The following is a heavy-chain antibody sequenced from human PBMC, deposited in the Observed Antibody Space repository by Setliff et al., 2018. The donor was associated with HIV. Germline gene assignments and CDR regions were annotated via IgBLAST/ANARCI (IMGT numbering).Heavy chain of an antibody. CDR3: AAIVGDITAWDI. CDR2: VDPEDGET. J-gene: IGHJ3*02. Sequence: PGASVKVSCKASGYTFTDYYIYWVQQAPGKGLEWMGRVDPEDGETIYAEKFQGRVTITADTSTDTAYMQLSSLRSEDTAVYYCAAIVGDITAWDIWGQGTMVTVSS. CDR1: GYTFTDYY. V-gene: IGHV1-69-2*01. D-gene: IGHD2-21*01.